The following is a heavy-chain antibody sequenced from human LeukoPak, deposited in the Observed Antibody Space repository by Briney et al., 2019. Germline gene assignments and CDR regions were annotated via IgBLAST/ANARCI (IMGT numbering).Heavy chain of an antibody. J-gene: IGHJ4*02. CDR2: INWNGDTR. V-gene: IGHV3-20*04. CDR3: AKFTRTLVRGALVN. D-gene: IGHD3-10*01. CDR1: GFTFDDYG. Sequence: GGSLRLSCVASGFTFDDYGMSWVRQAPGKGLEWVSGINWNGDTRGYAASVRGRFTISRDNSKNTLYLQMNSLRAEDTAVYYCAKFTRTLVRGALVNWGQGTLVTVSS.